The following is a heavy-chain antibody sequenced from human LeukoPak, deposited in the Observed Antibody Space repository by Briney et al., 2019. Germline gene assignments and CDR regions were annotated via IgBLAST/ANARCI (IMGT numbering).Heavy chain of an antibody. CDR2: IYAGGST. J-gene: IGHJ3*02. D-gene: IGHD4-17*01. V-gene: IGHV3-53*01. CDR1: GFTVSSSY. CDR3: ARGKAVTGFDI. Sequence: GGSLRLSCAASGFTVSSSYMSWVRQAPGKGLEWISVIYAGGSTYYADSVKGRFTISRDSSKNTLHLQMNSLRAEDTAVYYCARGKAVTGFDIWGQGTMVTVSS.